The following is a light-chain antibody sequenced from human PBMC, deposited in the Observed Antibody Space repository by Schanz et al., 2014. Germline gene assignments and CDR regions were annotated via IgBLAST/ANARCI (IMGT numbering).Light chain of an antibody. CDR3: QQANSFPIS. Sequence: EIVLTQSPGTLSLSPGERATLSCRASQSVSSYLAWYQQKPGQAPRLLIYDASNRATGIPARFSGSGSGTDFTLTISSLEPEDFATYYCQQANSFPISFGQGTRLEIK. CDR2: DAS. V-gene: IGKV3-11*01. CDR1: QSVSSY. J-gene: IGKJ5*01.